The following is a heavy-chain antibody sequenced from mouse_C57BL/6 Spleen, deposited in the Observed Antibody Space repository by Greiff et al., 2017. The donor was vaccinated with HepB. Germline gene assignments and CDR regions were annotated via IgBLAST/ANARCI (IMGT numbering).Heavy chain of an antibody. CDR1: GYTFTSYW. CDR2: IDPSDSYT. Sequence: VQLQQPGAELVMPGASVKLPCKASGYTFTSYWMHWVKQRPGQGLEWIGEIDPSDSYTNYNQKFKGKSTLTVDKSSSTAYMQLSSLTSEDSAVYYCARGNDYCAMDYWGQGTSVTVSS. V-gene: IGHV1-69*01. J-gene: IGHJ4*01. CDR3: ARGNDYCAMDY.